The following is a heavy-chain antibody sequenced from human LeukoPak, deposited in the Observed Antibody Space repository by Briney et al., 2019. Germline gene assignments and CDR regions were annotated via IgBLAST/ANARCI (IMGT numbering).Heavy chain of an antibody. CDR3: ARDKSTYYYDSSGIDY. V-gene: IGHV4-61*02. CDR1: GGSISSGSYY. J-gene: IGHJ4*02. CDR2: IYTSGST. Sequence: SQTLSLTCTVSGGSISSGSYYWSWIRQPAGKGLEWIGRIYTSGSTNYNPSLKSRVTTSVDTSKNQFSLKLSSVTAADTAVYYCARDKSTYYYDSSGIDYWGQGTLVTVSS. D-gene: IGHD3-22*01.